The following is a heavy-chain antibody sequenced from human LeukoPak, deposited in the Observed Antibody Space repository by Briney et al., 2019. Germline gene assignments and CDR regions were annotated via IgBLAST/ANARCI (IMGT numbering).Heavy chain of an antibody. V-gene: IGHV3-30*02. D-gene: IGHD3-3*01. CDR2: IQYDGSNK. Sequence: GGSLRLSCAASGFTFSGYGMHWVRQAPGKGLQWVAFIQYDGSNKFYADSVKGRFTISRDNSKNTLWLQMNSLRAEDTAVYYCARGADYDFWSGYYCYFDYWGQGTLVPVPS. CDR1: GFTFSGYG. J-gene: IGHJ4*02. CDR3: ARGADYDFWSGYYCYFDY.